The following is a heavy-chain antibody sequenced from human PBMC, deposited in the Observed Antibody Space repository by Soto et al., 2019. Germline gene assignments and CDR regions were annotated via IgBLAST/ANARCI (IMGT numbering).Heavy chain of an antibody. D-gene: IGHD4-17*01. CDR2: ISSSSSTI. V-gene: IGHV3-48*01. CDR3: ARESRLRFDGPPPSFDY. Sequence: QAGGSLRLSCAASGFTFSSYSMNWVRQAPGKGLEWVSYISSSSSTIYYADSVKGRFTISRDNAKNSLYLQMNSLRAEETAVYYCARESRLRFDGPPPSFDYWGQGTLVTVSS. J-gene: IGHJ4*02. CDR1: GFTFSSYS.